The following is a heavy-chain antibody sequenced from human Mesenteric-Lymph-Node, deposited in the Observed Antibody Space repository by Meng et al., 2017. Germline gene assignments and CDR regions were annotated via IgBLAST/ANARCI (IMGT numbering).Heavy chain of an antibody. D-gene: IGHD4/OR15-4a*01. CDR3: AKGYLTSRLTYFDY. CDR1: GFTFSTYA. V-gene: IGHV3-23*01. CDR2: ITPGGGST. Sequence: GESLKISCAATGFTFSTYAMGWVRQAPGKGLEWVSSITPGGGSTYYADSVNGRFTFSRDNSKSTLYLQMDSLRAEDTAVYFCAKGYLTSRLTYFDYWGQGTLVTVSS. J-gene: IGHJ4*02.